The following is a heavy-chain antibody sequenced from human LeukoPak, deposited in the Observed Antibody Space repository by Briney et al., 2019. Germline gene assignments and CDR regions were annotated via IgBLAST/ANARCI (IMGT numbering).Heavy chain of an antibody. CDR3: ARSLNYYDSSGYFYYYYYMDV. CDR1: GGSISSYY. Sequence: SETLSLTCTVSGGSISSYYWSWIRQPPGKGLERIGYIYYSGSTNYNPSLKSRVTISVDTSKNQFSLKLSSVTAADTAVYYCARSLNYYDSSGYFYYYYYMDVWGKGTTVTVSS. V-gene: IGHV4-59*01. J-gene: IGHJ6*03. CDR2: IYYSGST. D-gene: IGHD3-22*01.